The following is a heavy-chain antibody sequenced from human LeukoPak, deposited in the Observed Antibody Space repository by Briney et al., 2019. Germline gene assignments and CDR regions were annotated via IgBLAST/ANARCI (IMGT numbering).Heavy chain of an antibody. V-gene: IGHV4-39*07. CDR1: GGSISSSRYY. J-gene: IGHJ6*03. Sequence: PSETLSLTCTVSGGSISSSRYYWGWICQPPGKGLEWIGGIYYSGNTYYNPSLKSRVTISMDTSKNQFSLKLSSVTAADTAVYYCARLRTGDDYYYYMDVWGKGTTVTISS. D-gene: IGHD7-27*01. CDR3: ARLRTGDDYYYYMDV. CDR2: IYYSGNT.